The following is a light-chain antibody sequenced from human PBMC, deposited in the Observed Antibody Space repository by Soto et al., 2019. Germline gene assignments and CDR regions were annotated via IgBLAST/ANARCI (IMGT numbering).Light chain of an antibody. J-gene: IGLJ2*01. CDR1: SSDVGGYNF. V-gene: IGLV2-14*01. CDR3: SSCTSSSTLV. Sequence: QSALTQPASVSGSPGQSITISCTGTSSDVGGYNFVSWYQQHPGKAPKLMIYDVTNRPSGVSNRFSGSKSGYTASLTISGLQAEDEADYYCSSCTSSSTLVFGGGTKLTVL. CDR2: DVT.